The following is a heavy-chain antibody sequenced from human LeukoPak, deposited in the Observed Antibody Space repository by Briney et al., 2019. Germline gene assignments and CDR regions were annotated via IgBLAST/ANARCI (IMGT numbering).Heavy chain of an antibody. CDR2: IQAIVYGGVT. CDR1: VFSPADYA. Sequence: GGCLRLSCLPSVFSPADYAMSWVRPAPGKGRGWVGFIQAIVYGGVTKYAASVNGRFSITRDDSQSIANLQMNDLKTEDTAVYYCTRAPHPRCSSSGCYLDYWGQGTLVTVSS. V-gene: IGHV3-49*04. CDR3: TRAPHPRCSSSGCYLDY. J-gene: IGHJ4*02. D-gene: IGHD2-2*01.